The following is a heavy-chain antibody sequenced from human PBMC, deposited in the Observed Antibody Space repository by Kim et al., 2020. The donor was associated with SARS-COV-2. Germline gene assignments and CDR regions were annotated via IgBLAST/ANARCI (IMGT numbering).Heavy chain of an antibody. CDR3: ARSLYDFWSGYYTVVGWFDP. Sequence: SETLSLTCTVSGGSISSYYWSWIRQPPGKGLEWIGYIYYSGSTNYNPSLKSRVTISVDTSKNQFSLKLSSVTAADTAVYYCARSLYDFWSGYYTVVGWFDPWGQGTLVTVSS. CDR2: IYYSGST. V-gene: IGHV4-59*13. J-gene: IGHJ5*02. CDR1: GGSISSYY. D-gene: IGHD3-3*01.